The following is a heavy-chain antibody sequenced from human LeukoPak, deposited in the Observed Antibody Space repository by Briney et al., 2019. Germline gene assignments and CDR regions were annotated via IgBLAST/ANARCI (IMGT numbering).Heavy chain of an antibody. CDR1: GFTFSSYA. D-gene: IGHD6-19*01. J-gene: IGHJ4*02. V-gene: IGHV3-23*01. CDR2: ISGSGGST. Sequence: GGSLRLSCAASGFTFSSYAMSGVRQAPGKGLEWVSAISGSGGSTYYADSVKGRFTISRDNSKNTLYLQMNSLRAEDTAVYYCAVKESIAVAGRRSHAGYWGQGTLVTVSS. CDR3: AVKESIAVAGRRSHAGY.